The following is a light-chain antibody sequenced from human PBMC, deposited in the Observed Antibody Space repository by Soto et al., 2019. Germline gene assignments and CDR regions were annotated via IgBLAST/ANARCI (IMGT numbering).Light chain of an antibody. J-gene: IGKJ5*01. CDR1: QGISTW. CDR2: GAS. Sequence: DIQMTQSPSSVSASVGDRVTITCRASQGISTWLAWYQQKPGKAPQLLIYGASTLQSGVPSRFSGSGSGTDFTLTISSLQPEDFATYYCQEASRIPITFGQGTRLEIK. CDR3: QEASRIPIT. V-gene: IGKV1-12*01.